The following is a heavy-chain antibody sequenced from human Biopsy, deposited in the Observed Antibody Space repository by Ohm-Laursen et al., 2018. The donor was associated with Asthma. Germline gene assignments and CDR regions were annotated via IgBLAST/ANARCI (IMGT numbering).Heavy chain of an antibody. D-gene: IGHD5-12*01. V-gene: IGHV3-30*18. J-gene: IGHJ4*02. Sequence: SLRLSCSASGFMFRSFAMHWVRQAPGKGLEWVAVISYDGNNKFYEDSVKGRFTISRDNSKNTLYLQMNSLRTEDTAVYYCAKRRGYSGHDNDYWGQGTLVIVSS. CDR3: AKRRGYSGHDNDY. CDR1: GFMFRSFA. CDR2: ISYDGNNK.